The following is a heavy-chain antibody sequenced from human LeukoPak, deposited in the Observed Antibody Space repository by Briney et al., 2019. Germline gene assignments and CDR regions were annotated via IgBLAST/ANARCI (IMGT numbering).Heavy chain of an antibody. V-gene: IGHV4-39*07. J-gene: IGHJ5*02. CDR2: IYYSGST. Sequence: PSETLSLTCTVSGGSISSSSYYWGWIRQPPGKGLEWIGSIYYSGSTYYNPSLKSRVTISVDTSKNQFSLKLSSVTAADTAVYYCARDLAYDSSGYYRGWFDPWGQGTLVTVSP. D-gene: IGHD3-22*01. CDR1: GGSISSSSYY. CDR3: ARDLAYDSSGYYRGWFDP.